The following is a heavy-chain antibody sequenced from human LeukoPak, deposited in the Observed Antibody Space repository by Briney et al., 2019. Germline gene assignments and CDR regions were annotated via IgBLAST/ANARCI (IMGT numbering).Heavy chain of an antibody. Sequence: PGESLKISCAASGFTFSSYAMTWVRQAPGKGLEWVSGISGSGGNTYYANSVKGRFTISRDNSKSTLYLQMNNLGAEDTALYYCAKCMAEPGTCYFDNWGRGTLVTVSS. J-gene: IGHJ4*03. CDR3: AKCMAEPGTCYFDN. CDR1: GFTFSSYA. V-gene: IGHV3-23*01. D-gene: IGHD6-13*01. CDR2: ISGSGGNT.